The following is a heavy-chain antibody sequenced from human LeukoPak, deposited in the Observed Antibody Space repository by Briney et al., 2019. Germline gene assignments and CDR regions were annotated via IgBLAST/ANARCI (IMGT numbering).Heavy chain of an antibody. CDR1: GGSFSGYY. Sequence: SETLSLTCAVYGGSFSGYYWSWIRQPPGKGLGWIGEINHSGSTNYNPSLKSRVTISVDTSKNQFSLKLSSVTAADTAVYYCARGRLYGMDVWGQGTTVTVSS. CDR3: ARGRLYGMDV. J-gene: IGHJ6*02. V-gene: IGHV4-34*01. CDR2: INHSGST. D-gene: IGHD5-12*01.